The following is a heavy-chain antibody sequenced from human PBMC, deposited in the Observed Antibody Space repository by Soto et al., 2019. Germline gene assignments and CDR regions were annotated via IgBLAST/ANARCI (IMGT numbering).Heavy chain of an antibody. J-gene: IGHJ4*02. Sequence: QVQLVQSGAEVKKPGSSVKVSCKASGGSFSSYAISWVRQAPGQGLEWMGGIIPIFGTPSYAQKFQGRVTITAAESTSTAYMELSSLRSEDTAVYYCAREYRSSSGRFDNWGQGTLVTVSS. CDR1: GGSFSSYA. D-gene: IGHD6-6*01. CDR2: IIPIFGTP. V-gene: IGHV1-69*01. CDR3: AREYRSSSGRFDN.